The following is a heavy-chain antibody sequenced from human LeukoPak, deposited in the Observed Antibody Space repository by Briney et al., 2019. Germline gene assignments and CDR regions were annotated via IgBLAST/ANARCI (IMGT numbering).Heavy chain of an antibody. Sequence: GGGVVQPGRSLRLSCSASGFTFSSYGMHWVRQAPGKGLEWVAVIWYDGSNKYYADSVKGRFTISRDNSKNTLYLQMNSLRAEDTAVYYCARDSSDCSGGNCSADPYYYYYMDVWGKGTTVTVSS. V-gene: IGHV3-33*01. CDR1: GFTFSSYG. J-gene: IGHJ6*03. CDR2: IWYDGSNK. CDR3: ARDSSDCSGGNCSADPYYYYYMDV. D-gene: IGHD2-15*01.